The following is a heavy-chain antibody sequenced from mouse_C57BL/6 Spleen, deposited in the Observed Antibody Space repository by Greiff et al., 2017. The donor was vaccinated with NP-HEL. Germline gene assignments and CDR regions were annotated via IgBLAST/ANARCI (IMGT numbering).Heavy chain of an antibody. D-gene: IGHD1-1*01. CDR1: GYTFTSYW. J-gene: IGHJ1*03. Sequence: VQLQQPGAELVRPGSSVKLSCKASGYTFTSYWMDWVKQRPGQGLEWIGNIYPSDSETHYNQKFKDKATLTVDKSSSTAYMQLSSLTSEDSAVYYCARLNYYGSSYWYFDVWGTGTTVTVSS. V-gene: IGHV1-61*01. CDR3: ARLNYYGSSYWYFDV. CDR2: IYPSDSET.